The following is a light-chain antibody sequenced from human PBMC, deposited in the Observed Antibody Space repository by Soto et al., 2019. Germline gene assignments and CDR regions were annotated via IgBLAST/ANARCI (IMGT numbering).Light chain of an antibody. V-gene: IGKV3D-15*01. CDR3: QQYDQWWT. CDR2: AAF. CDR1: QSVSSY. J-gene: IGKJ1*01. Sequence: EIVLTQSPATLSLSPGERATLSCRASQSVSSYLAWYQQKPGQAPRLLIYAAFSRATGIPDRFSGSGSGTEYSLTISSLQSEDFGVYFCQQYDQWWTFGQGTKVDI.